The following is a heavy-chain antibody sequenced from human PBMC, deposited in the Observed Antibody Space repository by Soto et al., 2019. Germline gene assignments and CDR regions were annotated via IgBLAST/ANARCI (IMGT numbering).Heavy chain of an antibody. J-gene: IGHJ5*02. V-gene: IGHV3-23*01. D-gene: IGHD2-21*02. CDR1: GFPFGPST. CDR3: AKRDVTDSRSHAYFYDP. CDR2: ISVSVGST. Sequence: EVQLLESGGGLVQPGGSLTLSCGVSGFPFGPSTMSWVRQAPGKGLEWVSTISVSVGSTYYADSVQGRFTVSSDISGNTLFLQMTSLTAEDTAVYFCAKRDVTDSRSHAYFYDPWGRGGLVTVSS.